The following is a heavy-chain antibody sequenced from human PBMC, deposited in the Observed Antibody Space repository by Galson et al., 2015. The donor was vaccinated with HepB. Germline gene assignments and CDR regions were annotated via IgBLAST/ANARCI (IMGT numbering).Heavy chain of an antibody. J-gene: IGHJ4*02. Sequence: SLRLSCAASGITVSIKHMSWVRQAPGRGLEWVSAIYTGGSTYYADSVKGRFTISRDNSKNTLYLQMNSLRTEDTAVYYCAGDRVGSYLGAYCFDYWGQGTLVAVSS. D-gene: IGHD1-26*01. CDR2: IYTGGST. CDR1: GITVSIKH. V-gene: IGHV3-66*02. CDR3: AGDRVGSYLGAYCFDY.